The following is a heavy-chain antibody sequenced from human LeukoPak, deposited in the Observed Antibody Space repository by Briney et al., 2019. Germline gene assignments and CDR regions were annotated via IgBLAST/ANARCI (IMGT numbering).Heavy chain of an antibody. D-gene: IGHD2-2*01. CDR3: ASCSTSCSYYEYYYMDV. CDR1: GGTFSSYA. CDR2: IIPIFGTA. Sequence: SVKVSCKASGGTFSSYAISWVRQAPGQGLEWMGGIIPIFGTANYAQKFQGRVTITADESTSTAYMELSSLRSEDTAVYYCASCSTSCSYYEYYYMDVWGKGTTVTVSS. J-gene: IGHJ6*03. V-gene: IGHV1-69*13.